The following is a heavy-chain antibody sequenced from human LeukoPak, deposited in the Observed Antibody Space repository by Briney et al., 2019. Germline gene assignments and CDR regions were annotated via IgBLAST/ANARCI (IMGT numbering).Heavy chain of an antibody. Sequence: GASVKVSCKASGYTFTGYYIHWVRQAPGQGLEWMGWINPNSGGTTYVQKFQGRVTMTRDTSISTVYMELSRLNSDDTAVYYCARDDFWSGYYNYWGQGTLVTVSS. D-gene: IGHD3-3*01. J-gene: IGHJ4*02. CDR3: ARDDFWSGYYNY. CDR1: GYTFTGYY. CDR2: INPNSGGT. V-gene: IGHV1-2*02.